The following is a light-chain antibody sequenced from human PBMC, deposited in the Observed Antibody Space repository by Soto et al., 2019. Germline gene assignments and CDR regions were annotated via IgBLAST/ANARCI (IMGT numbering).Light chain of an antibody. CDR3: QQYENWPYT. CDR2: DAS. J-gene: IGKJ2*01. V-gene: IGKV3-11*01. Sequence: EVVLTQSPATLSLSPGERATLSCRASQTLANYLAWYQQRPGQAPRLLIYDASNRATGIPARFSGSGSGTDFTLTISSLEPEDSAVYYCQQYENWPYTFGQGTKLEIK. CDR1: QTLANY.